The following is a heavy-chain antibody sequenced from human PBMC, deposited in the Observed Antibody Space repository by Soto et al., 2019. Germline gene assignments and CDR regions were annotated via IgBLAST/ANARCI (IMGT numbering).Heavy chain of an antibody. V-gene: IGHV4-59*01. CDR3: AREGTEHKIDC. CDR1: GGSISSYY. CDR2: IYYSGST. Sequence: TSEPLSLTCSVAGGSISSYYWSWIRQPPGKGLEWIGYIYYSGSTNYNPSLKSRVTISVDTSKNQFSLKLSSVTAADTAVYYCAREGTEHKIDCWGQGTLVTVSS. J-gene: IGHJ4*02. D-gene: IGHD1-1*01.